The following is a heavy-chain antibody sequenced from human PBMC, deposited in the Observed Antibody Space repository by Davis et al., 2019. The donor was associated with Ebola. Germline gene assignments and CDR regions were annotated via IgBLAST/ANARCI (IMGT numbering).Heavy chain of an antibody. D-gene: IGHD1-14*01. CDR3: ARDLEPRTYDAFDI. CDR2: ISVYNGHT. Sequence: ASVKVSCKASGYTFPSYAITWVRQAPGQGPEWMGWISVYNGHTNSAQKLQGRVTMTTHTSTSTAYMELRSLRSHDTAMYYFARDLEPRTYDAFDIWGQGTMVTVSS. V-gene: IGHV1-18*01. CDR1: GYTFPSYA. J-gene: IGHJ3*02.